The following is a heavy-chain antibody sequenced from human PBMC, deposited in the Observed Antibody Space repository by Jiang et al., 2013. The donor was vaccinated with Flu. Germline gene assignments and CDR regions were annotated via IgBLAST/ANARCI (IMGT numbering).Heavy chain of an antibody. CDR1: GDSVSSNSAA. V-gene: IGHV6-1*01. CDR2: TYYGSKWYS. CDR3: ARTPASGNYYYKYGMDV. J-gene: IGHJ6*02. D-gene: IGHD3-10*01. Sequence: SQTLSLTCAISGDSVSSNSAAWNWIRQSPSRGLEWLGRTYYGSKWYSDYAVSVKSRIIINPDTSKNQFSLQLNSVTPEDTAVYYCARTPASGNYYYKYGMDVWGQGTTITVSS.